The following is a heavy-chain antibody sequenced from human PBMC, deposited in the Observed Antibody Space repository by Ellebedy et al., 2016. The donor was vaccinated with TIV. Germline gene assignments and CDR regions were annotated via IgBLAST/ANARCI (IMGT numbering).Heavy chain of an antibody. D-gene: IGHD2-2*01. V-gene: IGHV1-2*02. CDR3: ARNRGSSADFDP. J-gene: IGHJ5*02. CDR1: GYIFTGYY. Sequence: AASVKVSCKASGYIFTGYYMHWVRHAPGQGLVWMGWINPNSGGTNYAQKFQGRVTMTRDTSISTAYMELSRLRSEDTAVYYCARNRGSSADFDPWGQGSLVTVSS. CDR2: INPNSGGT.